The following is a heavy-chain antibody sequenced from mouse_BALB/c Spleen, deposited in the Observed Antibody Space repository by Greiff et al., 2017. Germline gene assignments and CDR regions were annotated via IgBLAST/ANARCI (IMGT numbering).Heavy chain of an antibody. V-gene: IGHV1-26*01. CDR1: SYSFTGYY. J-gene: IGHJ1*01. CDR2: INPYNGAT. CDR3: ARGDYYGSSSYWYFDV. Sequence: EVQLQQSGPELVKPGASVKISCKASSYSFTGYYMHWVKQSHVKSLEWIGRINPYNGATSYNQNFKDKASLTVDKSSSTAYMELHSLTSEDSAVYYCARGDYYGSSSYWYFDVWGAGTTVTVSS. D-gene: IGHD1-1*01.